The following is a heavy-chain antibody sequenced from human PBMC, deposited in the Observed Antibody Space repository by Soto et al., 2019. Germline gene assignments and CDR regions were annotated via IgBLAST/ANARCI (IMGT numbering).Heavy chain of an antibody. D-gene: IGHD4-4*01. CDR1: GFTFSTYG. CDR2: ISYDGGNK. Sequence: QVQLVESGGGVVQPGRSLRLSCAASGFTFSTYGMHWVRQAPGKGLEWVAVISYDGGNKYYADSVKGRFTISRDNSKNTRYLQMNSVRAEDTAVYYCAKDYTDYTYSFAYWGQGTLVTVSS. V-gene: IGHV3-30*18. CDR3: AKDYTDYTYSFAY. J-gene: IGHJ4*02.